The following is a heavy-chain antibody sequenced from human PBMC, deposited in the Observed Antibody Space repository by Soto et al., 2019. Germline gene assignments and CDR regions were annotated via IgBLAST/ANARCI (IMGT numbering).Heavy chain of an antibody. CDR3: ARDLGSSSWYYWFDP. Sequence: SETLCLTCTVSGGSISSGGYSWSWIRHHPGKGLEWIGYISYSGRTYYNPSLKSRVTISVDTSKNQCSLKLSSVTAADTAVYYCARDLGSSSWYYWFDPWGQGTLVTVSS. J-gene: IGHJ5*02. CDR2: ISYSGRT. CDR1: GGSISSGGYS. V-gene: IGHV4-31*03. D-gene: IGHD6-13*01.